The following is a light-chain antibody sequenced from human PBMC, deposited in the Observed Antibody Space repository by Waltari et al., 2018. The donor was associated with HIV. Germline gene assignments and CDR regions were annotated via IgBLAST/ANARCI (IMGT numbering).Light chain of an antibody. CDR2: DVN. Sequence: QSALTQPPSASGSPGQSVPIPCTGTSNHIAASTFVSWYPRHPGKAPRLIISDVNKRPSGVPNRFSGSKSGNTASLTVSGLQAEDEATYYCSSDGGTSAGGSRKFYVIFGGGTKLTVL. V-gene: IGLV2-8*01. CDR1: SNHIAASTF. J-gene: IGLJ2*01. CDR3: SSDGGTSAGGSRKFYVI.